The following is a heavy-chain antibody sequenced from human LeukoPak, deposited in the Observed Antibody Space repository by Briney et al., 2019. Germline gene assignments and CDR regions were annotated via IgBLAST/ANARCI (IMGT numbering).Heavy chain of an antibody. CDR3: AREDDYDILTGTGGFDY. CDR1: GGSISSGGYY. Sequence: PSETLSLTCTVSGGSISSGGYYWSWIRQHPGKGLEWIGYIYYSGSTYYNPSLKSRVTISVDTSKNQFSLKLSSVTAADTAVYYCAREDDYDILTGTGGFDYWGQRTLVTVSS. CDR2: IYYSGST. J-gene: IGHJ4*02. V-gene: IGHV4-31*03. D-gene: IGHD3-9*01.